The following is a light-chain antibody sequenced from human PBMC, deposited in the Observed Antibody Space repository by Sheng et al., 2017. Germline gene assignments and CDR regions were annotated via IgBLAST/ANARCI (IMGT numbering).Light chain of an antibody. Sequence: QSALTQPPSASGSPGQSVTISCTGTSSDVGAYNYVSWYQQHPGKAPKLMIYEVNKRPSGVPNRFSGSKSGNTASLTVSGLQAEDEADYYCSSYTSNNTYVFGTGTTVTVL. J-gene: IGLJ1*01. V-gene: IGLV2-8*01. CDR1: SSDVGAYNY. CDR3: SSYTSNNTYV. CDR2: EVN.